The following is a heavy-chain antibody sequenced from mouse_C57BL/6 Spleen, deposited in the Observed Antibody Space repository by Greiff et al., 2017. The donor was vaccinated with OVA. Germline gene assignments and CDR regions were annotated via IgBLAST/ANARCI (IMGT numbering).Heavy chain of an antibody. J-gene: IGHJ2*01. Sequence: EVQLQQSGPELVKPGASVKISCKASGYTFTDYYMNWVKQSHGKSLEWIGDINPNNGGTSYNQKFKGKATLTVDKSSSTAYIELRSLTSEDSAVYYCARLGDGYPLDYWGQGTTLTVSS. V-gene: IGHV1-26*01. CDR1: GYTFTDYY. D-gene: IGHD2-3*01. CDR3: ARLGDGYPLDY. CDR2: INPNNGGT.